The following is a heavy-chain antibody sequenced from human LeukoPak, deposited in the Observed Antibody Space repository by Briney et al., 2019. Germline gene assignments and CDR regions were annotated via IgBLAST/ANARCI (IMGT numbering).Heavy chain of an antibody. CDR1: GYTFTSYG. CDR2: ISAYNGNT. V-gene: IGHV1-18*01. J-gene: IGHJ3*02. CDR3: ARDPVPPYDFWSGYWLGGGGDAFDI. Sequence: ASVKVSCKASGYTFTSYGISWVRQAPGQGLEWMGWISAYNGNTNYAQKLQGRVTMTTDTSTSTAYMELRSLRSDDTAVYYCARDPVPPYDFWSGYWLGGGGDAFDIWGQGTMVTVSS. D-gene: IGHD3/OR15-3a*01.